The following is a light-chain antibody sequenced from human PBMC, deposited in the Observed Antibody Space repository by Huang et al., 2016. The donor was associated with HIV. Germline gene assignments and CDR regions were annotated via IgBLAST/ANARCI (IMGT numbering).Light chain of an antibody. CDR1: QSLLSTSNNKNN. Sequence: DIVMTQSPDSLAVSLGERATINCKSSQSLLSTSNNKNNLAWYQQKPGQAPKLLSYWACTRASGVPDRFSGSGSGPDFSLTISSLQAEDVAVYYCQQYFTTPRTFGPGTKVDIK. CDR2: WAC. V-gene: IGKV4-1*01. CDR3: QQYFTTPRT. J-gene: IGKJ3*01.